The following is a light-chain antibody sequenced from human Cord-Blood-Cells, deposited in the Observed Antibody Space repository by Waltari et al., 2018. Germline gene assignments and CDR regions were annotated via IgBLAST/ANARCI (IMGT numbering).Light chain of an antibody. CDR2: DAS. Sequence: EIQMTQSPSSLSASVGYRVTITCQASQDISNYLNWYQQKPGKAPKLLIYDASNLETGVPSRFSGSGSGTDFTFTISSLQPEDIATYYCQQYDNLALTFGGGTKVEIK. V-gene: IGKV1-33*01. CDR1: QDISNY. CDR3: QQYDNLALT. J-gene: IGKJ4*01.